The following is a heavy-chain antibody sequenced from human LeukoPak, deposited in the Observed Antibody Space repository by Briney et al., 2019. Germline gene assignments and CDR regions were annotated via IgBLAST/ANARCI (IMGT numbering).Heavy chain of an antibody. CDR3: ARDWI. V-gene: IGHV3-33*01. CDR2: IWYDGNKK. Sequence: GGSLRLSCAASGFTFSNFGMHWVRQAPGKGLEWVAVIWYDGNKKYYADSVKDRFTISRDNSKNTLYLQMNSLRAEDTAVYYCARDWIWGQGTMVTVSS. CDR1: GFTFSNFG. J-gene: IGHJ3*02.